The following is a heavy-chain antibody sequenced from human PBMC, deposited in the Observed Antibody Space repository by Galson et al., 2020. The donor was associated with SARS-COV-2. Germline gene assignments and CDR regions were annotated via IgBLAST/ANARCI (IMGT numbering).Heavy chain of an antibody. CDR3: ASGQRQVNMVLVIVSSVAFYFDS. CDR1: GESFNGYY. J-gene: IGHJ4*02. D-gene: IGHD3-10*01. Sequence: SEPLSLTCAVYGESFNGYYWSWIRQPPGKGLEWIGEINPTGSTHYSPSLKSRITISADTSTNQLSLKLTSVTAADTAVYFCASGQRQVNMVLVIVSSVAFYFDSWGQGTLVTVSS. V-gene: IGHV4-34*01. CDR2: INPTGST.